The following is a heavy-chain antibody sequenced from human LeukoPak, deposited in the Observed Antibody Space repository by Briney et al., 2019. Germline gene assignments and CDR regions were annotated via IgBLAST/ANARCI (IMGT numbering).Heavy chain of an antibody. CDR3: ARDQRRDGYNYFDY. J-gene: IGHJ4*02. V-gene: IGHV3-7*03. Sequence: GGSLRLSCAASGFTLSSYWMSWVRQAPGKGLEWVANIKQDGSEKYYVDSVKGRFTISRDNAKNSLYLQMNSLRAEDTAVYYYARDQRRDGYNYFDYWGQGTLVTVSS. CDR2: IKQDGSEK. D-gene: IGHD5-24*01. CDR1: GFTLSSYW.